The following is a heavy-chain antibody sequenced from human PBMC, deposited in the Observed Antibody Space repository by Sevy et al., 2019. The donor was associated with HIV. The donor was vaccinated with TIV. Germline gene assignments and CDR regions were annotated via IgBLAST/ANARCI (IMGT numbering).Heavy chain of an antibody. Sequence: GGSLRLSCAASGFTFKNFPMHWVRQAPGRGLEWVAIISFNGNHEFYADSVKGRFTISRDNSKSTLYLQMNSLRREDTAVYYCVRTAGLTGGYEYWGQGTQVTVSS. J-gene: IGHJ4*02. D-gene: IGHD3-9*01. CDR3: VRTAGLTGGYEY. V-gene: IGHV3-30-3*01. CDR1: GFTFKNFP. CDR2: ISFNGNHE.